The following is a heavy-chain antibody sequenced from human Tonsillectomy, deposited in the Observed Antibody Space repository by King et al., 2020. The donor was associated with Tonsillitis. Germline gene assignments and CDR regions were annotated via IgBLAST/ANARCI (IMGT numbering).Heavy chain of an antibody. Sequence: VQLVESGGGVVQPGRSLRLSCAASGFTFSSYGMHWVRQAPGKGLGWVAGIWYDGSNKYYADAVKGRFTISRDNSKNTLYLQMNSLRAEDTAVYYCARWHKDYYGSGPFDYWGQGTLVTVSS. D-gene: IGHD3-10*01. V-gene: IGHV3-33*08. CDR3: ARWHKDYYGSGPFDY. J-gene: IGHJ4*02. CDR2: IWYDGSNK. CDR1: GFTFSSYG.